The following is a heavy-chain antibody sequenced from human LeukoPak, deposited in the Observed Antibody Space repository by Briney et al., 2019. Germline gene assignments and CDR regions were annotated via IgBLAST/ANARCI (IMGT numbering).Heavy chain of an antibody. CDR2: IKGDEMTT. Sequence: GGSLRLSCAASGFTFTTYWMHWVRQAPGKGLEWVSRIKGDEMTTNYADSVEGRFTISRDNAKNTVYPEINSLRAEDTAVYYCARGGLFAYYFDYWGQGTLVTVSS. V-gene: IGHV3-74*01. D-gene: IGHD3-10*02. J-gene: IGHJ4*02. CDR1: GFTFTTYW. CDR3: ARGGLFAYYFDY.